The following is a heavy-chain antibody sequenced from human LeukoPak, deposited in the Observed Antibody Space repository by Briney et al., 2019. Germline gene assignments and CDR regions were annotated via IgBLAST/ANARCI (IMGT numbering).Heavy chain of an antibody. CDR3: AASGGSSSWSQLAFDY. CDR1: GGSISSSSYY. J-gene: IGHJ4*02. V-gene: IGHV4-39*01. D-gene: IGHD6-13*01. CDR2: IYYSGST. Sequence: PSETLSLTCTVSGGSISSSSYYWGWIRQPPGKGLEWIGSIYYSGSTYYNPSLKSRVTISVDTSKNQFSLKLSSVTAADTAVYYCAASGGSSSWSQLAFDYWGREPLVTVSS.